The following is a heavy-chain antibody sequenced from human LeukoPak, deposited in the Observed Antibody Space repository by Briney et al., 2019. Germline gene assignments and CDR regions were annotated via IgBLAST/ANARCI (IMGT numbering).Heavy chain of an antibody. V-gene: IGHV4-59*08. D-gene: IGHD1-1*01. CDR3: ARPPTLDI. CDR2: IYYTGST. Sequence: KPPETLSLTCTVSGGSVTSYYWSWIRQPPGKGLEWLGYIYYTGSTNYNPSLKSRVTISVDASKNQFSLKLSSVTAADTAVYYCARPPTLDIWGQGTMVTVSS. J-gene: IGHJ3*02. CDR1: GGSVTSYY.